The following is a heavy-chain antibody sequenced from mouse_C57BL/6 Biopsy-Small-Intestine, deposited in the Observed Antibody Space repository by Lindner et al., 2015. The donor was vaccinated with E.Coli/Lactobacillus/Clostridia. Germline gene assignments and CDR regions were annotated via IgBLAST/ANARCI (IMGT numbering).Heavy chain of an antibody. Sequence: VQLQESGAELVRPGTSAKVSCKASGYAFSNYLIEWVKQRPGRGLEWIGVINPGSGGTNYNEKFKGKAKLTADKSSSTAYMQLSSLTSEDSAVYFCARSGGDGYFCDYWGQGTTLTVSS. CDR2: INPGSGGT. CDR1: GYAFSNYL. D-gene: IGHD2-3*01. J-gene: IGHJ2*01. V-gene: IGHV1-54*01. CDR3: ARSGGDGYFCDY.